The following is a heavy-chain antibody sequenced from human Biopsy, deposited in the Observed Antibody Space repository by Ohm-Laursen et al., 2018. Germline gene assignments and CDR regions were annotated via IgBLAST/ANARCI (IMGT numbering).Heavy chain of an antibody. V-gene: IGHV3-23*01. CDR3: AKVSPTILSSFDY. J-gene: IGHJ4*02. CDR1: GFTFSTYA. CDR2: ITSSGAST. D-gene: IGHD3-9*01. Sequence: LRLSCTASGFTFSTYAMSWVRQAPGKGLEWVSSITSSGASTDFADSVKGRFTISRDNSKNTLYLQMNSLRAEDTAVYYCAKVSPTILSSFDYWGQGTLVTVSS.